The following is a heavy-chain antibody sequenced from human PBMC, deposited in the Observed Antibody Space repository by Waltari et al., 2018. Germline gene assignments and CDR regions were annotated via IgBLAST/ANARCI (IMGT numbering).Heavy chain of an antibody. Sequence: QMHLVQSGAEVKKPGASVQVSCKASGYPFRDYDINGVRQATGHGLEWMGWINPKSGNTVSAQNFQDRVTITRDPSTSTVYMELSSLRSDDAAVYYCARVHYDFWSGYYIWGQGTLVTVPS. CDR3: ARVHYDFWSGYYI. CDR2: INPKSGNT. CDR1: GYPFRDYD. V-gene: IGHV1-8*02. D-gene: IGHD3-3*01. J-gene: IGHJ4*02.